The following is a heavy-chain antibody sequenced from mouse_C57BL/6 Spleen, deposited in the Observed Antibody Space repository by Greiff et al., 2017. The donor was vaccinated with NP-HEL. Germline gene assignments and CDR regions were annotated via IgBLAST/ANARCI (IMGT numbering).Heavy chain of an antibody. CDR1: GYTFTDYE. D-gene: IGHD2-3*01. J-gene: IGHJ4*01. CDR2: IDPDTGGT. V-gene: IGHV1-15*01. CDR3: TRADDGYYLYAMDY. Sequence: QVQLQEPGAELVRPGASVTLSCKASGYTFTDYEMHWVKQTPVHGLEWIGAIDPDTGGTAYNQKFKGKAILTADKSSSTAYMELRSLTSEDSAVYDCTRADDGYYLYAMDYWGQGTSVTVSA.